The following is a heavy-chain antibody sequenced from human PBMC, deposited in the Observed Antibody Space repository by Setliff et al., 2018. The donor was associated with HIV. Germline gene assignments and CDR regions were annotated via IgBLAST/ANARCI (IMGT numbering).Heavy chain of an antibody. V-gene: IGHV3-49*04. CDR1: GFTFGDYA. J-gene: IGHJ4*02. D-gene: IGHD3-22*01. CDR2: IRSKAYGGTT. Sequence: PGGTLRLSCTASGFTFGDYAMSWVRQAPGKGLEGGGFIRSKAYGGTTEYAASVKGRFTISTDDSKNSLYLQMNSLRAEATAVYYCSKHYDIIGYYWFDYWGQGTLVTVSS. CDR3: SKHYDIIGYYWFDY.